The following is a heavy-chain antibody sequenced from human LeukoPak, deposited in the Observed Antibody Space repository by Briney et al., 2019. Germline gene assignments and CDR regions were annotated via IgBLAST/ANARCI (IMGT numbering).Heavy chain of an antibody. CDR2: ISYDGSNK. CDR3: AKDGYSSGWYMDY. D-gene: IGHD6-19*01. J-gene: IGHJ4*02. CDR1: GFTFSSYG. Sequence: PGGSLRLSCAASGFTFSSYGMHWVRQAPGKGLEWVAVISYDGSNKYYADSVKGRFTISRDNSKNTLYLQMNSLRAEDTAVYYCAKDGYSSGWYMDYWGQGTLFTVSS. V-gene: IGHV3-30*18.